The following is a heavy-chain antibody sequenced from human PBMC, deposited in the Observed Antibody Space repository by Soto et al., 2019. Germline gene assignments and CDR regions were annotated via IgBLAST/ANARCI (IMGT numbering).Heavy chain of an antibody. J-gene: IGHJ6*02. CDR2: IYPGDSDT. V-gene: IGHV5-51*01. CDR1: GYTFTNYW. Sequence: PGEFLKISCKGSGYTFTNYWIGWVRQMPGKGLEWMGIIYPGDSDTKYNPSFQGQVTISADKSITTTYLQWSSLKASDTAIYYCAASIFYYGMDVWGQGTTVTVSS. CDR3: AASIFYYGMDV.